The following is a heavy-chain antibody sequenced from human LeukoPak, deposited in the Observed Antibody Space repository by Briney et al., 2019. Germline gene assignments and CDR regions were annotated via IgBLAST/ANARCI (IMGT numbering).Heavy chain of an antibody. CDR2: IYYSGDT. CDR1: GASISSSTYY. CDR3: ARRVRDGYNYYYFDY. Sequence: KPSETLSLTCTVSGASISSSTYYWGWIRQPPGKGLEWIGSIYYSGDTYYTPSLKSRLTISVDASRNQFSLNLSSVTAADTAVYYCARRVRDGYNYYYFDYWGQGTLVTVSS. D-gene: IGHD5-24*01. J-gene: IGHJ4*02. V-gene: IGHV4-39*01.